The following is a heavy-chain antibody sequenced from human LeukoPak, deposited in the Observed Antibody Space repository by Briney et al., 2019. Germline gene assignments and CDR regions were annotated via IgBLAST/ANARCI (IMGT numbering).Heavy chain of an antibody. CDR1: GASIARGEYY. CDR2: VTYTGIT. V-gene: IGHV4-30-4*01. D-gene: IGHD3-22*01. Sequence: PSETLSLTCTVCGASIARGEYYCSWIRQPPGKGLEWIGYVTYTGITNYNPSLSSRVSTSVDTSKNQFSLNLRSVTAADTAVYYCAKDLYDSSAYFLGNDYWGQGTLVTVSS. CDR3: AKDLYDSSAYFLGNDY. J-gene: IGHJ4*02.